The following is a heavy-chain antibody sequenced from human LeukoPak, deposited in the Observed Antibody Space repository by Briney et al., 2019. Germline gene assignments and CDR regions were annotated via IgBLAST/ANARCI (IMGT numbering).Heavy chain of an antibody. D-gene: IGHD1-26*01. CDR3: ARGLFTGGTYYGY. CDR2: ISYDGSNK. CDR1: GFTFNDYG. V-gene: IGHV3-30*03. J-gene: IGHJ4*02. Sequence: GRSLRLSCAASGFTFNDYGMHWVRQAPGKGLEWVAVISYDGSNKKYADSVKGRFTISRDNSKNTLYLQMNSLTAEDTAIYYCARGLFTGGTYYGYWGQGTLVTVSS.